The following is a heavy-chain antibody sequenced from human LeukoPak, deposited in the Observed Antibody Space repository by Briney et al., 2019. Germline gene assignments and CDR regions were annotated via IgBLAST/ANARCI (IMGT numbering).Heavy chain of an antibody. V-gene: IGHV3-64*01. CDR2: ISSNGGST. D-gene: IGHD2-15*01. CDR1: GFTFSTYA. J-gene: IGHJ4*02. CDR3: ARDSEYCSGGSCYWGHLSY. Sequence: PGGSLRLSCAASGFTFSTYAMHWVRQAPGKGLEYVSTISSNGGSTYYANSVKGRFTISRDNSKNTLYLQVGSLRAEDMAVYYCARDSEYCSGGSCYWGHLSYWGQGTLVTVSS.